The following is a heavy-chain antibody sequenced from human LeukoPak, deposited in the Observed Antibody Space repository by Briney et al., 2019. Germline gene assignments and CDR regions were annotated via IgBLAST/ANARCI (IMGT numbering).Heavy chain of an antibody. CDR2: ISYDGSNK. Sequence: GGSLRLSCAASGFTFSSYGMSWVRQAPGKGLEWVAVISYDGSNKYYADSVKGRFTISRDNSKNTLYLQMNSLRAEDTAVYYCAKDPSGSYYVFDYWGQGTLVTVSS. V-gene: IGHV3-30*18. D-gene: IGHD1-26*01. CDR3: AKDPSGSYYVFDY. J-gene: IGHJ4*02. CDR1: GFTFSSYG.